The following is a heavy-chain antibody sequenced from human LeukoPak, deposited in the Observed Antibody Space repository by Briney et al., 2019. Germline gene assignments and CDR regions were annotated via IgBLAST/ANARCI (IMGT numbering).Heavy chain of an antibody. J-gene: IGHJ3*02. CDR3: ARRSGYDAFDI. Sequence: SETLSLTCAVSGGSTSSGGYSWSWIRQPPGKGLEWIGYIYHSGSTYYNPSLKSRVTISVDRSKNQCSLKLNSVTAADTAVYYCARRSGYDAFDIWGQGTMVTVSS. CDR2: IYHSGST. CDR1: GGSTSSGGYS. V-gene: IGHV4-30-2*01. D-gene: IGHD3-10*01.